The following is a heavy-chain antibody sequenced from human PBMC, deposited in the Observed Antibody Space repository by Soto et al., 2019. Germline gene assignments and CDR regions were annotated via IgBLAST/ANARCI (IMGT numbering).Heavy chain of an antibody. CDR3: AAIRYLYGSGEVYDY. D-gene: IGHD3-10*01. V-gene: IGHV1-46*01. CDR2: INPSGGST. CDR1: GYTFTSYY. Sequence: ASVKVSCKASGYTFTSYYMHWVRQAPGQGLEWMGIINPSGGSTSYAQKFQGRVTMTRDTSTSTVYMELSSLRSEDTAVYYCAAIRYLYGSGEVYDYWGQGTLVTVSS. J-gene: IGHJ4*02.